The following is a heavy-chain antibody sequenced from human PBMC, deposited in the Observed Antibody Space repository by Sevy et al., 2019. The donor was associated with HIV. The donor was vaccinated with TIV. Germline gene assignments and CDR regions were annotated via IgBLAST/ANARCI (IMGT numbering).Heavy chain of an antibody. D-gene: IGHD3-22*01. CDR1: GFTFSSYS. Sequence: GEALKISCAASGFTFSSYSMHWVRQAPGKGLEWVSSISSSSTYIYYEDSVKGRFTISRDNAKNSLYLQMNSLRAEDTAVYYCARGPDYYDRSGYYYQWGQGTLVTVSS. V-gene: IGHV3-21*01. CDR3: ARGPDYYDRSGYYYQ. CDR2: ISSSSTYI. J-gene: IGHJ4*02.